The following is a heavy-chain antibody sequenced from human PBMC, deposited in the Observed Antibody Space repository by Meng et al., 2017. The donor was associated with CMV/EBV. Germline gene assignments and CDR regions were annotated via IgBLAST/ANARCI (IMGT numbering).Heavy chain of an antibody. CDR2: IYYSGST. Sequence: GGSISSGGYYWSWIRQHPGKGLEWIGYIYYSGSTYYNPSLKSRVTISVDTSKNQFSLKLSSVTAAGTAVYYCARGGIAAAGSDFFDYWGQGTLVTVSS. CDR3: ARGGIAAAGSDFFDY. D-gene: IGHD6-13*01. CDR1: GGSISSGGYY. J-gene: IGHJ4*02. V-gene: IGHV4-31*02.